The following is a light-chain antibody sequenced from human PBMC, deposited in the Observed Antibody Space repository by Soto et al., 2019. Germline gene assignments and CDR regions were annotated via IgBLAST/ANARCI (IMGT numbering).Light chain of an antibody. V-gene: IGKV4-1*01. CDR1: QSVLYSSNNKNY. J-gene: IGKJ5*01. Sequence: DILMTRTPDSLAVSLGARATINCKSSQSVLYSSNNKNYLAWHQQKPGQPPKLLIYWASTRESGVPDRFSGSGSGTDFTLTISSLQAEDVAVYYCQQYHSTPVTFGQGTRLEIK. CDR2: WAS. CDR3: QQYHSTPVT.